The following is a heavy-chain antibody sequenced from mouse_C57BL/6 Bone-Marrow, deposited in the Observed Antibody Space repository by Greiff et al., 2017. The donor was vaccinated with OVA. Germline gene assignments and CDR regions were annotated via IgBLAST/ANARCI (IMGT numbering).Heavy chain of an antibody. Sequence: VQLQQPGAELVKPGASVKLSCKASGYTFTSYWMQWVKQRPGQGLEWIGEIDPSDGYTNYNQQFKGKATLTVDTSSSTDYMQLSSLTSEDSAVSDGARGPFYYYGSSLYFDYWGQGTTRTVSS. V-gene: IGHV1-50*01. J-gene: IGHJ2*01. CDR2: IDPSDGYT. D-gene: IGHD1-1*01. CDR3: ARGPFYYYGSSLYFDY. CDR1: GYTFTSYW.